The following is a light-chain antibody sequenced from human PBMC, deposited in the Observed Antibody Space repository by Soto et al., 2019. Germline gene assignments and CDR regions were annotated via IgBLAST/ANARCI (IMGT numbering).Light chain of an antibody. J-gene: IGKJ5*01. Sequence: IQMTQSPSSLSASVGDRVTITCRASQSIANYLNWYQQKPGKAPKLLIYAASTLESGVPSRFSGSGSGTDFTLTISSLQPGDFAVYYCQQRADWPITFGQGTRLEIK. CDR1: QSIANY. V-gene: IGKV1-39*01. CDR2: AAS. CDR3: QQRADWPIT.